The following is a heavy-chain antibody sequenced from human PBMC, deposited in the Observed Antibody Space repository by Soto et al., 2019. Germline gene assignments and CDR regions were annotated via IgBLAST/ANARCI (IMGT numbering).Heavy chain of an antibody. J-gene: IGHJ6*04. CDR1: GGSFSGYY. D-gene: IGHD3-9*01. V-gene: IGHV4-34*01. Sequence: SETLSLTCAVYGGSFSGYYWSWIRQPPGKGLEWIGEINHSGNTNYNPSLKSRVTISVDKSKNQFSLKLSSVTAADTAVYYCASQGLPFFDWSPPPLYYMDGWGKGTTVTVSS. CDR3: ASQGLPFFDWSPPPLYYMDG. CDR2: INHSGNT.